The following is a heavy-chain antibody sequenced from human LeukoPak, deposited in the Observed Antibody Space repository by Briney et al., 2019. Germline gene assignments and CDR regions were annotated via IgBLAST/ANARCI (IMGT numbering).Heavy chain of an antibody. V-gene: IGHV3-9*01. CDR1: GFTFDDYA. CDR2: ISWNSGSI. D-gene: IGHD3-22*01. Sequence: GRSLRLSCAASGFTFDDYAMHWVRQAPGKGLEWVSGISWNSGSIGYADSVKGRFTISRDNAKNYLYLQMYSLRAEDTALYYCAKDLGITMMNHHVDYWGQGTLVTVSS. J-gene: IGHJ4*02. CDR3: AKDLGITMMNHHVDY.